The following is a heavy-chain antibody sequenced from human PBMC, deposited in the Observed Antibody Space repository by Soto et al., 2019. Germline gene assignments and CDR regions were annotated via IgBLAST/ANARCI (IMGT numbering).Heavy chain of an antibody. CDR2: IYYSGST. D-gene: IGHD3-16*01. CDR3: ARESYVQVY. Sequence: SETLSLTCTVSGGTISSWYWSWIRQPPGKGLEWIGYIYYSGSTNCNPSLKSRVTISVDTSKNQFSLKLSSVTAADTAVYYCARESYVQVYWGQGILVTVS. V-gene: IGHV4-59*12. CDR1: GGTISSWY. J-gene: IGHJ4*02.